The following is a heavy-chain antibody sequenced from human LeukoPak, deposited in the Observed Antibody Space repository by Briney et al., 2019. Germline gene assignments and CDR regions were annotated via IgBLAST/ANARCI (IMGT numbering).Heavy chain of an antibody. J-gene: IGHJ4*02. Sequence: PGGSLRLSCAASGFTFSSYAMSWVRQAPGKGLEWVSAISGSGGRTYYADSVKGRFTISRDNSMDTLYLQMNSLRADDPAVYYCTKGARWELPLDYWGQGTLVTVSS. V-gene: IGHV3-23*01. CDR1: GFTFSSYA. CDR3: TKGARWELPLDY. D-gene: IGHD1-26*01. CDR2: ISGSGGRT.